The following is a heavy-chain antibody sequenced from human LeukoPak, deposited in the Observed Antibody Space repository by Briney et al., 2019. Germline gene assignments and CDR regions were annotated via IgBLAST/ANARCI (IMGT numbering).Heavy chain of an antibody. CDR1: GLTFSSHG. J-gene: IGHJ4*02. Sequence: PGRSLRLSCAASGLTFSSHGMHWVRQGPGKGLEWVAVISYDGSNKYYADSVKGRFTISRDNSKNTLYLQMNSLRAEDTAVYYCARKTPRFGDYDYWGQGTLVTVSS. CDR3: ARKTPRFGDYDY. CDR2: ISYDGSNK. D-gene: IGHD2-15*01. V-gene: IGHV3-30*03.